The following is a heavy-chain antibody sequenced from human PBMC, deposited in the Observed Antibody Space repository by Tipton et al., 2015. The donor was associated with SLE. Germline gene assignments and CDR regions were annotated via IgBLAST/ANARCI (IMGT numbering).Heavy chain of an antibody. CDR2: IYHSGSI. J-gene: IGHJ5*02. V-gene: IGHV4-28*02. CDR3: VGKPDGRNWFDP. D-gene: IGHD1-14*01. CDR1: VFSITNIYW. Sequence: TLSLTCTVSVFSITNIYWWGCIRQPPGKGLEWIGYIYHSGSIHYNLSLQSRVTLSVDTSKNQFSLNLNSVTAVDTAVYYCVGKPDGRNWFDPWGQGTLVIVSS.